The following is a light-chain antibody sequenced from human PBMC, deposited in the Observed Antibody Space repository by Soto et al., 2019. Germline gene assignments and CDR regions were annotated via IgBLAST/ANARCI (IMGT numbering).Light chain of an antibody. CDR3: QKYNGVPLT. J-gene: IGKJ3*01. Sequence: DIQVTQFPSSLSASVGDRITITCRASQAIGNYLAWYQQKPGKVPKLLIYAASTLQSGVPSRFSGSRSGTDFTLTVSSLKPEDVANYYCQKYNGVPLTFGPGTKVEIK. V-gene: IGKV1-27*01. CDR2: AAS. CDR1: QAIGNY.